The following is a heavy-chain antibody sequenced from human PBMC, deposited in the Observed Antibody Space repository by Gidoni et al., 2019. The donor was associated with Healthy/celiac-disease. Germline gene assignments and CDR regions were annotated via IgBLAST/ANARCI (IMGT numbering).Heavy chain of an antibody. Sequence: QVQLVQSGAEVKKPGSSVKVSCKASGGTFSSYAISWVRQAPGQGLEWMGGIIPIFGTANYAQKFQGRVTITADESTSTAYMELSSLRSEDTAVYYCARGTHCSGGSCYYYYGMDVWGQGTTVTVS. CDR2: IIPIFGTA. CDR1: GGTFSSYA. V-gene: IGHV1-69*01. CDR3: ARGTHCSGGSCYYYYGMDV. D-gene: IGHD2-15*01. J-gene: IGHJ6*02.